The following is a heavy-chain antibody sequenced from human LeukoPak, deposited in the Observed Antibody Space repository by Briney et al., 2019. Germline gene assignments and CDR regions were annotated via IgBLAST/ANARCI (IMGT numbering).Heavy chain of an antibody. CDR2: ISYDGSNK. J-gene: IGHJ4*02. D-gene: IGHD6-13*01. CDR3: ARKTAGLDY. CDR1: GFTFSNYW. V-gene: IGHV3-30-3*01. Sequence: SGGSLRLSCEGSGFTFSNYWMGWVRQAPGKGLEWVAVISYDGSNKYYADSVKGRFTISRDNSKNTLYLQMNSLRAEDTAVYYCARKTAGLDYWGQGTLVTVSS.